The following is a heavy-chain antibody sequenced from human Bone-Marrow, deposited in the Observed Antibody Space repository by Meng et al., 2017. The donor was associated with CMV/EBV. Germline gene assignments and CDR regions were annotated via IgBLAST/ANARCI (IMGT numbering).Heavy chain of an antibody. CDR3: ARKYCSSTSCYLDY. CDR1: GGTFSSYA. Sequence: SVKVSCKASGGTFSSYAISWVRQAPGQGLEWMGGIIPIFGTANYAQKFQGRVTIPTDESTSTAYMELSSLRSEDTAVYYCARKYCSSTSCYLDYWGQGTLVTVSS. D-gene: IGHD2-2*01. CDR2: IIPIFGTA. J-gene: IGHJ4*02. V-gene: IGHV1-69*05.